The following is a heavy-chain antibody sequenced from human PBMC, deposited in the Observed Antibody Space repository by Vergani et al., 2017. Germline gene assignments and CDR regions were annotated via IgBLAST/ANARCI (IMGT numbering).Heavy chain of an antibody. CDR3: ARVDTQVPATSHFYYMDV. CDR1: GGSISSGGNY. D-gene: IGHD6-25*01. Sequence: QVQLQESGPGLVKPSQTLSLTCTVSGGSISSGGNYWSWIRQHPGKGLEWIGYIYYSGSTYYNPSLNSRIIISVDTSKNQFSLKLSSVTAADTAVYYCARVDTQVPATSHFYYMDVWGKGTTVVVSS. J-gene: IGHJ6*03. V-gene: IGHV4-31*03. CDR2: IYYSGST.